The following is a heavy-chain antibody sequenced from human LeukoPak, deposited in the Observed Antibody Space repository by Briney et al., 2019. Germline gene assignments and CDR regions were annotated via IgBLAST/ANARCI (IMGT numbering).Heavy chain of an antibody. Sequence: SETLSLTCTVSGGSISSYYWSWIRQPPGKGLEWIGYIYYSGCTNYNPSLKSRVTISVDTSKNQFSLKLSSVTAADTAVYYCARGVSYYDSSGYYNEYFQHWGQGTLVTVSS. CDR1: GGSISSYY. D-gene: IGHD3-22*01. CDR2: IYYSGCT. V-gene: IGHV4-59*08. J-gene: IGHJ1*01. CDR3: ARGVSYYDSSGYYNEYFQH.